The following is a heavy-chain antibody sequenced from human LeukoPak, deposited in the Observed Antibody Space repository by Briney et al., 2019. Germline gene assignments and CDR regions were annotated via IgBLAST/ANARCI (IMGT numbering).Heavy chain of an antibody. J-gene: IGHJ6*03. CDR2: IYHSGST. V-gene: IGHV4-38-2*02. Sequence: SETLSLTCTVSGYSISSGYYWGWIRQPPGKGLEWIGSIYHSGSTYYNPSLKSRVTISVGTSKNQFSLKLSSVTAADTAVYYCARVRMTTVTTGYYYYYMDVWGKGTTVTVSS. CDR1: GYSISSGYY. D-gene: IGHD4-11*01. CDR3: ARVRMTTVTTGYYYYYMDV.